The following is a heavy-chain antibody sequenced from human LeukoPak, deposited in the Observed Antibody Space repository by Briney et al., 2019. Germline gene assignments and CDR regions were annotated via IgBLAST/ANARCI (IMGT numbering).Heavy chain of an antibody. Sequence: GGSLRLSCTASGFTLGDYAMSWFRQAPGKGLEWLGFIRSKAYGGTTEYAASVKGRFTISRDDSKSIAYLQMNSLKTEDTAVYYCTRERRLWSGYYSPPGWFDPWGQRTLVTVSS. CDR1: GFTLGDYA. CDR3: TRERRLWSGYYSPPGWFDP. J-gene: IGHJ5*02. CDR2: IRSKAYGGTT. D-gene: IGHD3-3*01. V-gene: IGHV3-49*03.